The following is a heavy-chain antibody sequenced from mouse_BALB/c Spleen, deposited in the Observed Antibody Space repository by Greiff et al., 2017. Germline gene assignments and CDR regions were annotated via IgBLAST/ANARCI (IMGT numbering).Heavy chain of an antibody. Sequence: DVKLVESGGGLVKPGGSLKLSCAASGFTFSSYTMSWVRQTPEKRLEWVATISSGGSYTYYPDSVKGRFTISRDNAKNTLYLQMSSLKSEDTAMYYCTREYDAYFDYWGQGTTLTVSS. CDR1: GFTFSSYT. CDR3: TREYDAYFDY. CDR2: ISSGGSYT. J-gene: IGHJ2*01. D-gene: IGHD2-3*01. V-gene: IGHV5-6-4*01.